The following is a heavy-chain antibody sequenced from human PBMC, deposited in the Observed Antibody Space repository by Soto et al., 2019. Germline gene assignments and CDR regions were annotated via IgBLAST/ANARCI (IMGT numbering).Heavy chain of an antibody. CDR3: AKDGLFDSSGYSFDY. CDR1: GFTFSSCA. CDR2: ISGSGDTT. J-gene: IGHJ4*02. D-gene: IGHD3-22*01. Sequence: PGGSLRLSCAASGFTFSSCAMSWVRQAPGKGLEWVSTISGSGDTTYYADSVKGRFTISRDNSDNTLYLQLNSLTVEDTAVYYCAKDGLFDSSGYSFDYWGQGALVTVSS. V-gene: IGHV3-23*01.